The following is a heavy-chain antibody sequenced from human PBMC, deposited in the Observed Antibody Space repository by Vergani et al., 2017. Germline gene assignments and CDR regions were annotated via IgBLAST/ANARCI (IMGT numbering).Heavy chain of an antibody. V-gene: IGHV1-2*02. Sequence: QVQLVQSGAEVKKPGASVKVSCKASGYTFTGYYMHWVRQAPGQGLEWMGWINPNSGGTNYAQKFQGRVTMTRDTSISTAYMELSRLRSDDTAGYYCARDEEDIVLMVYASGFDYWGQGTLVTVSS. CDR2: INPNSGGT. J-gene: IGHJ4*02. CDR3: ARDEEDIVLMVYASGFDY. CDR1: GYTFTGYY. D-gene: IGHD2-8*01.